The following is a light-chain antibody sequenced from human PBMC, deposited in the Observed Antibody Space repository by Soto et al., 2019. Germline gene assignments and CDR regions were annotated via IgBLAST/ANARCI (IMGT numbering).Light chain of an antibody. Sequence: VMTQSPDIVSVSPGERATLSCRASQSVSSNLAWYQQKPGHPPRLLMFDASRRAAGIPPRFSGGGFGREFTLTISSLEPEDFAIYYCQQRGETFGPGTRLEIK. CDR3: QQRGET. J-gene: IGKJ5*01. CDR2: DAS. CDR1: QSVSSN. V-gene: IGKV3-11*02.